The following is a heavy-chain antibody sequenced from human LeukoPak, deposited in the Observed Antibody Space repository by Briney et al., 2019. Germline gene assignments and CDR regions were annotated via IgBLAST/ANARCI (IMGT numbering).Heavy chain of an antibody. D-gene: IGHD3-10*01. J-gene: IGHJ4*02. Sequence: PSETLSLTCTVSGGSISGSSYYWGWIRQPPGKGLEWIGSIYYSGSTYYNPSLKSRVTISVDTSKNQFSLKLSSVTAADTAVYYCARRSTYYYGSGSHADFDYWGQGTLVTVSS. V-gene: IGHV4-39*01. CDR3: ARRSTYYYGSGSHADFDY. CDR1: GGSISGSSYY. CDR2: IYYSGST.